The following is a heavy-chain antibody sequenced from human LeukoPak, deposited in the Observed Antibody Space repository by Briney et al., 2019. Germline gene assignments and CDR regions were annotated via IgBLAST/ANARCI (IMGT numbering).Heavy chain of an antibody. CDR1: GGSIRNSSYY. J-gene: IGHJ5*02. Sequence: SETLSLTCTVSGGSIRNSSYYWGWIRQPPGKGLEWIGSIYYSGSTYYNPSLKSRVTISVDTSKNQFSLKLSSVTAADTAVYYCARHLKIFGVGSLWFDPWGQGTLVTVSS. CDR2: IYYSGST. V-gene: IGHV4-39*01. D-gene: IGHD3-3*01. CDR3: ARHLKIFGVGSLWFDP.